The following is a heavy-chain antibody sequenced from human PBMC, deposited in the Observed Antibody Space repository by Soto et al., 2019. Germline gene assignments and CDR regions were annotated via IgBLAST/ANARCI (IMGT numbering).Heavy chain of an antibody. CDR3: AKSASAWGRHYYVMDV. D-gene: IGHD6-19*01. V-gene: IGHV3-30*18. CDR2: ISYDGANN. CDR1: GVTLSDYA. Sequence: QVQLLESGGGVVQPGGSLRLSCAASGVTLSDYAIHWVRQAPGKGLEWVAVISYDGANNYYADSVKGRFIISRDNSVNTLYLQMNSLRAEDTAVYYCAKSASAWGRHYYVMDVCGQGTTVTVSS. J-gene: IGHJ6*02.